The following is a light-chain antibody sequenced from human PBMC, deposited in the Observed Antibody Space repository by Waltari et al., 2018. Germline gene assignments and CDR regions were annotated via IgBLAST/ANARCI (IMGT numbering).Light chain of an antibody. V-gene: IGLV1-44*01. Sequence: QSVLTQPPSASGTPGQRDTISCSGSSSNIGTNTVNWYQPLPGTAPTLLIYTNKQRPSGVPDRFSGSKSGTSASLAISGLQSEDEADYYCAAWDDSLNGLYVFGTGTKVTVL. CDR3: AAWDDSLNGLYV. CDR1: SSNIGTNT. CDR2: TNK. J-gene: IGLJ1*01.